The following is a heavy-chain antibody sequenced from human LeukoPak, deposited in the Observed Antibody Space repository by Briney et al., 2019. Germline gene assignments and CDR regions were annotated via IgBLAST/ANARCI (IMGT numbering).Heavy chain of an antibody. Sequence: PGGSLRLSRAASGFTFRSHGTSWVRQAPGRGLEWVANINQGGGVKYYVEAVKGRFNNSRDDARNSLYVQMTSLRDEDTAVYYCARVGYSGWNLEYWGQGTLVTVSS. J-gene: IGHJ4*02. CDR3: ARVGYSGWNLEY. CDR2: INQGGGVK. CDR1: GFTFRSHG. D-gene: IGHD5-12*01. V-gene: IGHV3-7*01.